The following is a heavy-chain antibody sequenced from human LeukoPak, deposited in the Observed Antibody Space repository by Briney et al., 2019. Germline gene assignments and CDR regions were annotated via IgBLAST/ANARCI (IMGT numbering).Heavy chain of an antibody. D-gene: IGHD4-17*01. CDR1: GLAFTDYY. Sequence: GGSLRLSRAASGLAFTDYYMSWLRQAPGKGLEGVSYISIASHFTKYADSVKGRFTISSDDAKKSLNLQMNSLRAEDTAVYFCARDNFRDSGGAFDLWGQGTMVAVSS. CDR3: ARDNFRDSGGAFDL. J-gene: IGHJ3*01. V-gene: IGHV3-11*06. CDR2: ISIASHFT.